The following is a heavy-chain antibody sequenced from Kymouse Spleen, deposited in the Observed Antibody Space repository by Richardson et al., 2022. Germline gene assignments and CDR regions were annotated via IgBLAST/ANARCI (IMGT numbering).Heavy chain of an antibody. V-gene: IGHV3-33*01. J-gene: IGHJ4*02. CDR1: GFTFSSYG. CDR3: ARDREYCTNGVCPFDY. Sequence: QVQLVESGGGVVQPGRSLRLSCAASGFTFSSYGMHWVRQAPGKGLEWVAVIWYDGSNKYYADSVKGRFTISRDNSKNTLYLQMNSLRAEDTAVYYCARDREYCTNGVCPFDYWGQGTLVTVSS. CDR2: IWYDGSNK. D-gene: IGHD2-8*01.